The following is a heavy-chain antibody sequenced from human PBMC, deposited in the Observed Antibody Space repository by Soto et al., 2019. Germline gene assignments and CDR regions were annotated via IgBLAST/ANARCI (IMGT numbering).Heavy chain of an antibody. V-gene: IGHV4-31*03. CDR3: ARMIAAAGPPFDY. Sequence: QVQLQESGPGRVKPSQTLSLTCTVSVGSISSGGYYWSWLRQHPGKGLEWIGYIYYSGSTYYNPSLKSRVNISVDTSKNQFSLELSSVTAADTAVYYCARMIAAAGPPFDYWGQGTLVTVSS. D-gene: IGHD6-13*01. CDR1: VGSISSGGYY. CDR2: IYYSGST. J-gene: IGHJ4*02.